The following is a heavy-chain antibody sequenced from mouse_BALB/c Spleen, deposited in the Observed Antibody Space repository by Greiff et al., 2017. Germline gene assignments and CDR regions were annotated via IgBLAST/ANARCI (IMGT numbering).Heavy chain of an antibody. CDR1: GYAFSSSW. CDR2: IYPGDGDT. V-gene: IGHV1-82*01. CDR3: ARGGGGEGY. D-gene: IGHD1-1*02. J-gene: IGHJ2*01. Sequence: QVQLKESGPELVKPGASVKISCKASGYAFSSSWMNWVKQRPGQGLEWIGRIYPGDGDTNYNGKFKGKATLTADKSSSTAYMQLSSLTSVDSAVYFCARGGGGEGYWGQGTTLTVSS.